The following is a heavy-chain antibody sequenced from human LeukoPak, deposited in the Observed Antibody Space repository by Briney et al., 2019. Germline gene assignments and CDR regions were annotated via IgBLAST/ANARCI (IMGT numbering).Heavy chain of an antibody. V-gene: IGHV4-34*01. Sequence: SETLSLTCAVYGGSFSGYYWSWIRQPPGKGLEWIGEINHSGSTNYNPSLKSRVTISVDTSKNQFSLELSSVTAADTAVYYCARGLRTMVRGVIPNYWGQGTLVTVSS. CDR3: ARGLRTMVRGVIPNY. J-gene: IGHJ4*02. CDR2: INHSGST. CDR1: GGSFSGYY. D-gene: IGHD3-10*01.